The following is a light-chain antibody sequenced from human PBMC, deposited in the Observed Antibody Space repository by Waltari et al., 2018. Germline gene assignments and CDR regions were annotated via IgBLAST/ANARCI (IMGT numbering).Light chain of an antibody. CDR2: AAS. Sequence: EIVLTQSPGTLSLAPGERATPSCRASQSVSRTLAWYQQKPGQAPSLLIYAASTRATGIPDRFSGGGSGTDFSLTISRLEPEEFAVYYCQHYVRLPATFGQGTKVEIK. CDR1: QSVSRT. CDR3: QHYVRLPAT. J-gene: IGKJ1*01. V-gene: IGKV3-20*01.